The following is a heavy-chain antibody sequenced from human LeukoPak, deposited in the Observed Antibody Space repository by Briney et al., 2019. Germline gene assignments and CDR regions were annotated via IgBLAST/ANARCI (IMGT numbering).Heavy chain of an antibody. CDR2: INPSGGST. V-gene: IGHV1-46*01. Sequence: ASVKVSCKASGYTFTSYYMHWVRQAPGQGLEWMGIINPSGGSTNYAQKLQGRATMTTDTSTSTAYMELRSLRSDDTAVYYCARAVAVAGHVDYWGQGTLVTVSS. J-gene: IGHJ4*02. D-gene: IGHD6-19*01. CDR1: GYTFTSYY. CDR3: ARAVAVAGHVDY.